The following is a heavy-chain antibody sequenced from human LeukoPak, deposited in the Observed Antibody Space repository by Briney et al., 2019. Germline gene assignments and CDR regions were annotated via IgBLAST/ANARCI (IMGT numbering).Heavy chain of an antibody. CDR1: GGSISSGGYY. CDR2: IYYSGST. J-gene: IGHJ4*02. V-gene: IGHV4-31*03. CDR3: ARLNYDFWSGYLYYFDY. D-gene: IGHD3-3*01. Sequence: ASQTLSLTCTVSGGSISSGGYYWSWIRQHPGKGLEWIGYIYYSGSTNYNPSLKSRVTISVDTSKNQFSLKLSSVTAADTAMYYCARLNYDFWSGYLYYFDYWGQGTLVTVSS.